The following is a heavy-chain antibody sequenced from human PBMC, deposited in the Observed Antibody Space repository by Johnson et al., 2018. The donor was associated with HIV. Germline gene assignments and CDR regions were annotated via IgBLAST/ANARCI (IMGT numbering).Heavy chain of an antibody. J-gene: IGHJ3*02. V-gene: IGHV3-30*02. CDR3: AIPLGVPTDDDAFDI. CDR2: IRYGGRNK. Sequence: QVQLVESGGGVVQPGGSLRLSCAASGFTFSSYGMHWVRQAPGKGLEWVAFIRYGGRNKYYADSVKGRFTISRDNSKNTLYLQMNSLRAEDTAVYYCAIPLGVPTDDDAFDIWGQGTMVTVSS. CDR1: GFTFSSYG. D-gene: IGHD2-2*01.